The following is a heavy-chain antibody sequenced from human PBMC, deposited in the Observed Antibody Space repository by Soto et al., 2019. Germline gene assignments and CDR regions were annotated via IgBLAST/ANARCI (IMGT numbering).Heavy chain of an antibody. CDR1: GYTFTGYY. CDR2: INPNSGGT. Sequence: QVQLVQSGAEVKKPGASVKVSCKASGYTFTGYYMHWVRQAPGQGLEWMGWINPNSGGTNYAQKFQGWVTMTRDTSIRTAYMELSRLRPDDTAVYYCARGYCSGGSCYELDYWGQGTLVTVSS. D-gene: IGHD2-15*01. J-gene: IGHJ4*02. V-gene: IGHV1-2*04. CDR3: ARGYCSGGSCYELDY.